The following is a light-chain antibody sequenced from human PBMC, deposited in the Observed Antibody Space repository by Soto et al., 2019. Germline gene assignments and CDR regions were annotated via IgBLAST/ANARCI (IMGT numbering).Light chain of an antibody. CDR2: EVS. V-gene: IGKV2D-29*01. CDR1: HSLLHSDGKTY. J-gene: IGKJ5*01. Sequence: DIVMTQTPLSLSVTPGQPASISCKSSHSLLHSDGKTYLYRYLQKPGQPPQLLIYEVSTRFSVGPGRVCGGGSGRDFTMKISRVGAADVGVYYYKQSIKLSITFGQGTRLEIK. CDR3: KQSIKLSIT.